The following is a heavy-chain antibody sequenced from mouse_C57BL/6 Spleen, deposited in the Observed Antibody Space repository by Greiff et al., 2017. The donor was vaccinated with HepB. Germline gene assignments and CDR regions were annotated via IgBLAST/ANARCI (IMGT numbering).Heavy chain of an antibody. CDR1: GYAFSSSW. D-gene: IGHD4-1*01. Sequence: QVQLQQSGPELVKPGASVKISCKASGYAFSSSWMNWVKQRPGKGLEWIGRIYPGDGDTNYNGKFKGKATLTADKSSSTAYMQLSSLTSEDSAVYFCARSEPTGLGRFAYWGQGTLVTVSA. CDR3: ARSEPTGLGRFAY. CDR2: IYPGDGDT. V-gene: IGHV1-82*01. J-gene: IGHJ3*01.